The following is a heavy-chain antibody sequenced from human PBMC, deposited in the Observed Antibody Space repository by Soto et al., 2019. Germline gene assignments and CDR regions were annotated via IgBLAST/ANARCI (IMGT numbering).Heavy chain of an antibody. CDR3: AKGTDIVVVVAAASYYYYGMDV. Sequence: EVQLLESGGGLVQPGGSLRLSCAASGFTFSSYAMSWVHQAPGKGLEWVSAISGSGGSTYYADSVKGRFTISRDNSKNTLYLQMNSLRAEDTAVYYCAKGTDIVVVVAAASYYYYGMDVWGQGTTVTVSS. J-gene: IGHJ6*02. D-gene: IGHD2-15*01. CDR2: ISGSGGST. CDR1: GFTFSSYA. V-gene: IGHV3-23*01.